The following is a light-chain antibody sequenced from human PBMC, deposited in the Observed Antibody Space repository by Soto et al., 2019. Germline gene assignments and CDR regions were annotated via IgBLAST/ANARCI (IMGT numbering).Light chain of an antibody. CDR3: QQRSNWPPFT. CDR1: QSVSSY. V-gene: IGKV3-11*01. Sequence: EIVLTQSPATLSLSPGERATLSCRASQSVSSYLAWYQQKPGQAPRLLIYDASNRATGIPARFSGSGSGTDFTLPIISLEPEDFAVYYCQQRSNWPPFTFGPGTKVDIK. J-gene: IGKJ3*01. CDR2: DAS.